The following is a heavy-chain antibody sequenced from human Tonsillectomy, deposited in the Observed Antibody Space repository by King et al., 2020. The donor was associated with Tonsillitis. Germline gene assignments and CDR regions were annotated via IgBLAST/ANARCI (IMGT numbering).Heavy chain of an antibody. D-gene: IGHD6-13*01. CDR2: ISGGGGST. J-gene: IGHJ4*02. Sequence: VQLVESGGGLVXPGGSXXXXCXASGFXXXNYXXSXXXQAPGKGLEWVSGISGGGGSTYYADSVKGRFTISRDNSKNTLYLQMNSLRAEDTAVYYCAKGSAVGSSYYYFDYWGQGTLVTVSS. V-gene: IGHV3-23*04. CDR3: AKGSAVGSSYYYFDY. CDR1: GFXXXNYX.